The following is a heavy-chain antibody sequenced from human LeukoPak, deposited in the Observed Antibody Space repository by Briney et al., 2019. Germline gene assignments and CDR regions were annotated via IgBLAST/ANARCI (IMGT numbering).Heavy chain of an antibody. Sequence: SETLSLTCTVSGGSISRYYWSWIRQPAGKGLEWIGRIYTSGSTNYNPSLKSRVTMSVDTSKNQFSLKLSSVTAADTAVYYCAREVNMVRGVIITKYYYYYYMDVWGKGTTVTASS. CDR3: AREVNMVRGVIITKYYYYYYMDV. D-gene: IGHD3-10*01. V-gene: IGHV4-4*07. CDR1: GGSISRYY. J-gene: IGHJ6*03. CDR2: IYTSGST.